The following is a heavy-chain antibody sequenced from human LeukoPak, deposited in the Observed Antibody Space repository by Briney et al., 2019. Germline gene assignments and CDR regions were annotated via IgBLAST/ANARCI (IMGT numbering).Heavy chain of an antibody. V-gene: IGHV3-7*01. CDR2: IKQDGSQK. Sequence: PGGSLRLSCAASGFTFSSYWMSWVRQAPGKGLEWVANIKQDGSQKYYVDSVKGRFTISRDNAKNSLYLQMNSLRAEDTAVYYCARDYVTSCSSTSCYRGIGYWGQGILVTVSS. CDR3: ARDYVTSCSSTSCYRGIGY. D-gene: IGHD2-2*01. CDR1: GFTFSSYW. J-gene: IGHJ4*02.